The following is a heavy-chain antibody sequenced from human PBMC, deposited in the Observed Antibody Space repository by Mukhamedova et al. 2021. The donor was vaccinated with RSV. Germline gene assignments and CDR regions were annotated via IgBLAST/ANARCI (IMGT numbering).Heavy chain of an antibody. J-gene: IGHJ6*02. V-gene: IGHV1-69*02. CDR1: SYT. Sequence: SYTISWVRQAPGQGLEWMGRIILILGIANYAQKFQGRVTITADKSTSTAYMELSSLRSEDTAVYYCARFETGSYYYYYYGMDVWG. CDR2: IILILGIA. D-gene: IGHD3-9*01. CDR3: ARFETGSYYYYYYGMDV.